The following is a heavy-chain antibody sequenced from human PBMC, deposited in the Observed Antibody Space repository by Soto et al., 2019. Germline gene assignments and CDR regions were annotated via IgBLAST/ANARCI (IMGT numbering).Heavy chain of an antibody. CDR2: INHRGST. CDR1: GGSFSGYY. J-gene: IGHJ6*03. V-gene: IGHV4-34*01. D-gene: IGHD3-9*01. CDR3: ARARRVSLTGYRNFGYMDV. Sequence: SETLSLTCAVYGGSFSGYYWSWIRQPPRKGLEWIGEINHRGSTNYNPSLKSRVSISVDTSKNQISLKLSSVTAADTAVYYCARARRVSLTGYRNFGYMDVWGKGTKVTVSS.